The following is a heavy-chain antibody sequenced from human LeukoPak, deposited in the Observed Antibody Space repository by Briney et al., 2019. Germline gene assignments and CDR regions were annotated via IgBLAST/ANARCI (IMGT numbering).Heavy chain of an antibody. CDR2: IIPILGIA. V-gene: IGHV1-69*04. CDR3: ARAYYYDSSGYPTDY. D-gene: IGHD3-22*01. J-gene: IGHJ4*02. Sequence: ASVKVSCKASGGTFSSYAISWVRQAPGQGLEWMGRIIPILGIANYAQKFQGRVTITADKSTSTAYMELSSLRSEDTAVYYCARAYYYDSSGYPTDYWGQGTLVTVSS. CDR1: GGTFSSYA.